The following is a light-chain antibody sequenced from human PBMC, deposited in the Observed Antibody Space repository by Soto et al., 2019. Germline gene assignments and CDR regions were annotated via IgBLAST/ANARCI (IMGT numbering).Light chain of an antibody. V-gene: IGKV3-20*01. J-gene: IGKJ4*01. CDR3: QQYGTSPPLT. CDR2: GAS. CDR1: QTVNNNY. Sequence: EIVLMQSPGTLSLSPGERATLSCRASQTVNNNYLAWYQQKPGQAPRLLIDGASRRATGIPDRFSGSGSGTDFTLTISRLEPEDFAVYYCQQYGTSPPLTFGGGTKV.